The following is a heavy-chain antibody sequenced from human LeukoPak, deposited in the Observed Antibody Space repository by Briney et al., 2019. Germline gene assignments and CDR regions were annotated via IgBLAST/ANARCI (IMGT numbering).Heavy chain of an antibody. CDR1: GYSFTNYW. Sequence: GESLKISCKASGYSFTNYWIGWVRQMPGKGLEWMGIIYPGDSDTKYSPSFQGQVTISADKSINTAYLQWSSLRASDTAMYYRARQGTIVAGTLGTTFDYWGQGTLLTVSS. D-gene: IGHD5-12*01. J-gene: IGHJ4*02. CDR3: ARQGTIVAGTLGTTFDY. CDR2: IYPGDSDT. V-gene: IGHV5-51*01.